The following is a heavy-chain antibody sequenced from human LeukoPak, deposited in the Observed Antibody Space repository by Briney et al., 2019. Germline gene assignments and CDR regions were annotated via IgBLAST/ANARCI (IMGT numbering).Heavy chain of an antibody. D-gene: IGHD6-19*01. J-gene: IGHJ5*02. Sequence: GGSLRLSCAASGLSFSSFAMSWVRQAPGKGLEWVSAISGSGGSTYYADSVKGRFTISRDNSKNTLYLQMNSLRAEDTAVYYCAKGGSGWSTRGWFDPWGQGTLVTVSS. CDR3: AKGGSGWSTRGWFDP. CDR1: GLSFSSFA. CDR2: ISGSGGST. V-gene: IGHV3-23*01.